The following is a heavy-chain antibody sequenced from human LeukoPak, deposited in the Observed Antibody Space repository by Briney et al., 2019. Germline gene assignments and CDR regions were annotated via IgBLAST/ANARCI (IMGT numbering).Heavy chain of an antibody. CDR3: ARYGSSWYRTYYYYYYMDV. D-gene: IGHD6-13*01. Sequence: GGSLRLSCAASGFTFSSYWMSWVRQAPGKGQEWVANIKQDGSEKYYVDSVKGRFTISRDNAKNSLDLQMNSLSAEDTAVYYCARYGSSWYRTYYYYYYMDVWGKGTTVTVSS. J-gene: IGHJ6*03. V-gene: IGHV3-7*01. CDR2: IKQDGSEK. CDR1: GFTFSSYW.